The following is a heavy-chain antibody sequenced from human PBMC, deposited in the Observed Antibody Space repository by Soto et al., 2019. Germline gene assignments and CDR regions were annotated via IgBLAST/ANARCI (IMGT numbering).Heavy chain of an antibody. J-gene: IGHJ4*02. CDR1: GFTFSSNA. Sequence: EVPLLESGGGLVRPGGSLRLSCAASGFTFSSNAMSWVRQAPGKGLEWVSTISGSGGTTYYADSVKGRFTISRDNSKNTLYLQMNSLRAEDTAVYYCAKSPGLVRGVSDYWGQGTLVTVSS. D-gene: IGHD3-10*01. V-gene: IGHV3-23*01. CDR3: AKSPGLVRGVSDY. CDR2: ISGSGGTT.